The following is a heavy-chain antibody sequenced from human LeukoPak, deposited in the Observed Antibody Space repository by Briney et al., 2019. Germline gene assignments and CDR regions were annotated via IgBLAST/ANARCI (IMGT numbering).Heavy chain of an antibody. D-gene: IGHD5-12*01. CDR1: GGSISSYY. CDR3: ARDRWLGY. J-gene: IGHJ4*02. V-gene: IGHV4-59*01. CDR2: IYYSGST. Sequence: SETLSLTCTVSGGSISSYYWSWIRQPPGKGLERIGYIYYSGSTNYNPSLKSRVTISVDTSKNQFSLKLASVTTADTAVYYCARDRWLGYWGQGTLVTVSS.